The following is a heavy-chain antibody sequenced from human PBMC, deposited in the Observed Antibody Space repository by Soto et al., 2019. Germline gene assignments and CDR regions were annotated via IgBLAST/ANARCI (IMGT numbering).Heavy chain of an antibody. CDR2: INAVNGNT. CDR3: ARIITMVRGVILPYDAFDI. CDR1: GYTFTSYA. J-gene: IGHJ3*02. D-gene: IGHD3-10*01. Sequence: ASVKVSCKASGYTFTSYAIHWVRQAPGQRLEWMGWINAVNGNTKYSQKFQGRVTITRDTSASTAYMELSSLRSEDTAVYYCARIITMVRGVILPYDAFDIWGQGTMVTVSS. V-gene: IGHV1-3*01.